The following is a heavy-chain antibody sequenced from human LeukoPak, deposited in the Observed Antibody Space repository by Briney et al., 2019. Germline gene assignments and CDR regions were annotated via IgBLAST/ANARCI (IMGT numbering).Heavy chain of an antibody. CDR3: ARAEYSWNAEGTQYYFDY. CDR2: ISYDGSNK. J-gene: IGHJ4*02. D-gene: IGHD1-1*01. Sequence: GGSLRLSCAASGFTFSSYAMHCVRQAPGRGLEWVAVISYDGSNKYYADSVRGRFTASGDNAKNSLYMQMNSWRGEARAVYSCARAEYSWNAEGTQYYFDYWGQGTLVAVSS. V-gene: IGHV3-30*04. CDR1: GFTFSSYA.